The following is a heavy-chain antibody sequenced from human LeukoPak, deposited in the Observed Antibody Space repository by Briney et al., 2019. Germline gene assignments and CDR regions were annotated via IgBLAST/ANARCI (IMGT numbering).Heavy chain of an antibody. CDR1: GGSISSSSYY. D-gene: IGHD3-22*01. J-gene: IGHJ4*02. CDR3: ATTNWYYYDSSGYYSGY. CDR2: IYYSGST. Sequence: SSETLSLTCTVSGGSISSSSYYWGWIRQPPGKGLEWIGSIYYSGSTYYNPSLKSRVTISVDTSKNQFSLKLSSVTAADTAVYYCATTNWYYYDSSGYYSGYWGQGTLVTVSS. V-gene: IGHV4-39*01.